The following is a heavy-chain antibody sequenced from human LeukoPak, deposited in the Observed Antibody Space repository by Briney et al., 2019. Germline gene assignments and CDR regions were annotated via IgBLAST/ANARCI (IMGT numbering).Heavy chain of an antibody. CDR2: INEDGSEI. Sequence: GGSLRLSCAASGFTFSRSWMTWVRQAPGKGLEWVASINEDGSEIHCVDSVKGRFTISRDNAKDSLYLQMNSLRAEDTAVYYCAKERVVVTAIDAFDIWGQGTMVTVSS. CDR3: AKERVVVTAIDAFDI. CDR1: GFTFSRSW. V-gene: IGHV3-7*03. D-gene: IGHD2-21*02. J-gene: IGHJ3*02.